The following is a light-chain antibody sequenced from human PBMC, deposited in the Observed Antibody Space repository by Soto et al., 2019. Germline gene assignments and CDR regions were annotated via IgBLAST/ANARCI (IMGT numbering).Light chain of an antibody. J-gene: IGKJ5*01. Sequence: DIQMTQSPSSLSASVGDRVTITCQASQDIDKYLNWYQQKPGKAPKLLIDDVTNLETGVLSRFSGSGSGTHFTFTIGSLQPEDIATYYCQQYYDLPITFGPGTRLEIK. CDR3: QQYYDLPIT. CDR1: QDIDKY. V-gene: IGKV1-33*01. CDR2: DVT.